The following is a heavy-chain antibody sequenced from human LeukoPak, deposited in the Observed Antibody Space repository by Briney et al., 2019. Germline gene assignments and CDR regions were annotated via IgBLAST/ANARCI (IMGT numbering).Heavy chain of an antibody. CDR2: ITPFNGNT. V-gene: IGHV1-45*02. J-gene: IGHJ3*02. CDR1: GYTFTYRY. D-gene: IGHD5-24*01. CDR3: AAESPRRDGYKDAFDI. Sequence: SVKVSCKASGYTFTYRYLHWVRQAPGQALEWMGWITPFNGNTNYAQKFQDGVTITRDRSMSTAYMELSSLRSEDTAMYYCAAESPRRDGYKDAFDIWGQGTMVTVSS.